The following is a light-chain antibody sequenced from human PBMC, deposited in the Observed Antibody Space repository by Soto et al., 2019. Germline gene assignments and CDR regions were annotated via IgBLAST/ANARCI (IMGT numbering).Light chain of an antibody. CDR1: QSVSSNY. CDR2: GVS. Sequence: EVVLTQSPGTLSLSPGQRATLSCSASQSVSSNYLAWYQQKPGQAPRLLIYGVSTRATGIPDRFSGSGSGGGFPVTISKLEPEDFAIYYCQQYFTSPLTFGGGTKGEIK. V-gene: IGKV3-20*01. CDR3: QQYFTSPLT. J-gene: IGKJ4*01.